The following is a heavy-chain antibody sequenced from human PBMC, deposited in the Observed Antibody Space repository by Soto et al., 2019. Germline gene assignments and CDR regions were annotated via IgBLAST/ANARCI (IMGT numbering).Heavy chain of an antibody. D-gene: IGHD3-9*01. V-gene: IGHV4-4*02. CDR3: AREYRRRYFDWLGLDP. CDR1: SGSISSSNW. CDR2: IYHSGST. J-gene: IGHJ5*02. Sequence: QVQLQESGPGLVKPSGTLSLTCAVSSGSISSSNWWSWVRQPPGKGLEWIGEIYHSGSTNYNPSLKSRVTISVDKSKNQFALKLSSVTAADTAVYYCAREYRRRYFDWLGLDPWGQGTLVTVSS.